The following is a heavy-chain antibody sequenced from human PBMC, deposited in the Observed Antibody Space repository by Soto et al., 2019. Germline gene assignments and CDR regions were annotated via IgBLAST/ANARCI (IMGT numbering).Heavy chain of an antibody. J-gene: IGHJ4*02. CDR2: IKQDGSEK. CDR1: GFTFRSYW. CDR3: ARGTSLRYYYEAEGDY. V-gene: IGHV3-7*01. D-gene: IGHD3-22*01. Sequence: GGSLRLSCAASGFTFRSYWMSWFRQAPGKGLEWVASIKQDGSEKYYVDSVKGRFTISRDNAKNSLYLQMDSLRAEDTAVYYCARGTSLRYYYEAEGDYWGQGT.